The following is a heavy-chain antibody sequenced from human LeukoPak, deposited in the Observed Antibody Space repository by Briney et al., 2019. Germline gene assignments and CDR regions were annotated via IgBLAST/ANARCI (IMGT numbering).Heavy chain of an antibody. V-gene: IGHV3-30*02. Sequence: GGSLRLSCAASGFTFSSYGMHWVRQAPGKGLEWVAFIRYDGSNKYYADSVKGRFTISRDNSKNALYLQMNSLRAEDTAVYYCAKVPYRSSTSCYGFDYWGQGTLVTVSS. J-gene: IGHJ4*02. CDR2: IRYDGSNK. CDR1: GFTFSSYG. CDR3: AKVPYRSSTSCYGFDY. D-gene: IGHD2-2*01.